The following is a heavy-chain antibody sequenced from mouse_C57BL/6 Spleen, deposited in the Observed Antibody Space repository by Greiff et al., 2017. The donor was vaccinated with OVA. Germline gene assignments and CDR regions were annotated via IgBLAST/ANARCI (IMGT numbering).Heavy chain of an antibody. J-gene: IGHJ2*01. V-gene: IGHV2-2*01. Sequence: LQQSGPGLVQPSQSLSITCTVSGFSLTSYGVHWVRQSPGKGLEWLGVIGSGGSTDYNAAFISRLSISKDNSKSQVFFKMNSLQADDTAIYYCARNYGSSCDYWGQGTTLTVSS. CDR3: ARNYGSSCDY. CDR2: IGSGGST. D-gene: IGHD1-1*01. CDR1: GFSLTSYG.